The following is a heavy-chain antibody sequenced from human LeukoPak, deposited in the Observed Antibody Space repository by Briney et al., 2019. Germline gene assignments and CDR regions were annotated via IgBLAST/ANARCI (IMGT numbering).Heavy chain of an antibody. J-gene: IGHJ4*02. CDR3: GRGGCGQSATPFDD. CDR1: GYTFTSCY. D-gene: IGHD2-21*01. V-gene: IGHV1-46*01. CDR2: INPSAGST. Sequence: GASVKVSCKTSGYTFTSCYMHWVRQAPGQGLEWMGMINPSAGSTRYAQKFQSRVTMTTDTSTSTVYMELISLRSEDPAVYYCGRGGCGQSATPFDDWGQGTLVPVSS.